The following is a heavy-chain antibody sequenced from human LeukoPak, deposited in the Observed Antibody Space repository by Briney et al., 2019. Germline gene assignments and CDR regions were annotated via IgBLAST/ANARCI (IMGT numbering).Heavy chain of an antibody. D-gene: IGHD5-24*01. CDR1: GVTFSDYY. CDR3: AREPRDGYNRLDY. V-gene: IGHV3-11*04. CDR2: ISSSGSTI. Sequence: GGSLRLFCAASGVTFSDYYMSWIRQAPGTGLEWVSYISSSGSTIYYADSVKGRFTISRDNAKNSLYLQMNSLRAEDTAVYYCAREPRDGYNRLDYWGQGTLVIVSS. J-gene: IGHJ4*02.